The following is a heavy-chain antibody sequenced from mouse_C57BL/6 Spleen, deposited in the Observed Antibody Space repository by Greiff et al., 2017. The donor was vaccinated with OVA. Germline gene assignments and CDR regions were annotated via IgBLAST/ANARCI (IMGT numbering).Heavy chain of an antibody. CDR3: VIYYDYDGFAY. CDR1: GFTFSDYY. Sequence: EVMLVESEGGLVQPGSSMKLSCTASGFTFSDYYMAWVRQVPEKGLEWVANINYDGSSTYYLDSLKSRFIISRDNAKNILYLQMSSLKSEDTATYYCVIYYDYDGFAYWGQGTLVTVSA. J-gene: IGHJ3*01. D-gene: IGHD2-4*01. V-gene: IGHV5-16*01. CDR2: INYDGSST.